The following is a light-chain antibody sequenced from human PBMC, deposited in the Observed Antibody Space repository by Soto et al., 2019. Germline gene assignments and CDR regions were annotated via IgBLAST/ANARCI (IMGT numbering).Light chain of an antibody. CDR1: QSVSIL. V-gene: IGKV3-15*01. Sequence: EIVMTQSPATLSVSPGERATLSCRASQSVSILLAWYQQKPGQSPRLLVYDASTRATAIPARFSGSGSGTEFTLTINTLQPEDFAVYYCQQYYQWPSYTFGQGTKVDI. CDR2: DAS. J-gene: IGKJ2*01. CDR3: QQYYQWPSYT.